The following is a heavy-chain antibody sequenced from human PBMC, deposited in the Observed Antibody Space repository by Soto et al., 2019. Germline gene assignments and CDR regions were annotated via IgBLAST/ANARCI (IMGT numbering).Heavy chain of an antibody. D-gene: IGHD3-16*01. CDR3: AKANYDYICWSYAHPPNAFYI. CDR1: GFTFSSYA. Sequence: GGSLRLSCAASGFTFSSYAMSWVRQAPGKGLEWVSAISGSGGSTYYADSVKGRFTISRDNSKNTLYLQMNSLRAEDTAVYYCAKANYDYICWSYAHPPNAFYIRGQRTTVTVSS. CDR2: ISGSGGST. V-gene: IGHV3-23*01. J-gene: IGHJ3*02.